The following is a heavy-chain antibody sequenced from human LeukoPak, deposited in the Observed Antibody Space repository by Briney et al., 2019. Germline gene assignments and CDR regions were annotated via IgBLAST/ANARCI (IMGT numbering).Heavy chain of an antibody. CDR3: AKVGSGYDYMDYFDY. Sequence: GRSLRLSCAASGFTFDDYAMHWVRQAPGKGLEWVSGISWNSGSIGYADSVKGRFTISRDNAKNSLYLQMNSLRAEDTALYYCAKVGSGYDYMDYFDYWGQGTLVTVSS. J-gene: IGHJ4*02. V-gene: IGHV3-9*01. CDR2: ISWNSGSI. D-gene: IGHD5-12*01. CDR1: GFTFDDYA.